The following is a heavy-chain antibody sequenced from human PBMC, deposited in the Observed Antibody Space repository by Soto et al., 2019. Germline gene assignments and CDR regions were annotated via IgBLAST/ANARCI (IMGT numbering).Heavy chain of an antibody. D-gene: IGHD1-26*01. CDR1: GFTFSNHD. Sequence: LRLSCAASGFTFSNHDMHWFRQAAGKGLEWVSGFGTVGDTYYSGSVKGRFTISRENARNSFYLQMSSVRAVDTAVYYCSRRLCCGARCTGIAFYCCGQGTLVTVSS. CDR3: SRRLCCGARCTGIAFYC. CDR2: FGTVGDT. J-gene: IGHJ4*02. V-gene: IGHV3-13*01.